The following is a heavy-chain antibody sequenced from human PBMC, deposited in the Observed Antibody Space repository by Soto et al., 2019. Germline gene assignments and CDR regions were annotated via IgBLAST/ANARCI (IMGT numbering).Heavy chain of an antibody. Sequence: QVQLVQSGAEVKKPGSSVKVSCKASGDTFSSYAFSWVRQAPGQGLEWMGGIIPIFGTANYAQKFQGRVTITADKYTSTAYMELRRLRSEDTAVYYCARAGYCSGSSCYWFDYWGQGTLVTASS. CDR1: GDTFSSYA. D-gene: IGHD2-15*01. CDR2: IIPIFGTA. CDR3: ARAGYCSGSSCYWFDY. J-gene: IGHJ4*02. V-gene: IGHV1-69*06.